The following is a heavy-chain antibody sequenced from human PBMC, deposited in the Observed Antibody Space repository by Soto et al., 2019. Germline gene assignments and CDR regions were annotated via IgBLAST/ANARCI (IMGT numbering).Heavy chain of an antibody. CDR1: GFTFSCYA. Sequence: QVQLVESGGGVVQPGRSLRLSCAASGFTFSCYAMHWVRQAPGKGLEWVAVISYDGSNKYYADSVKGRFTISRDNSKNTLYLQMNSLRAEDTAVYYCARDLGDFSGYLDYWGQGTLVTVSS. CDR2: ISYDGSNK. D-gene: IGHD3-22*01. CDR3: ARDLGDFSGYLDY. V-gene: IGHV3-30-3*01. J-gene: IGHJ4*02.